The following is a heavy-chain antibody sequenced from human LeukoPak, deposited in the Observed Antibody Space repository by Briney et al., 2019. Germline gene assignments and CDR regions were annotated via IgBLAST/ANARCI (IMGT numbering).Heavy chain of an antibody. V-gene: IGHV3-74*01. CDR2: INSDGSST. J-gene: IGHJ6*03. CDR1: GFTFSSYW. CDR3: ARGYYYYYMDV. Sequence: GGSLRLSCAASGFTFSSYWMHWVRQAPGKGLAWVSRINSDGSSTSYADSVKGRFTISRDSAKNTLYLQMNSLRAEDTAVYYCARGYYYYYMDVWGKGTTVTVSS.